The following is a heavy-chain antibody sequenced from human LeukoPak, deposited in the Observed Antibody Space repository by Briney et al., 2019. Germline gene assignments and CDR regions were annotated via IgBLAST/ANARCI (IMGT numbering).Heavy chain of an antibody. J-gene: IGHJ4*02. V-gene: IGHV1-2*02. Sequence: GASVKVSCKASGYTFTGYYMHWVRQAPGQGLEWMGWINPNSGGKNYAQKFQGRVTMTRDTSISTAYMELSRLRSDDTAVYYCARAGYNWNYDYWGQGTLVTVSS. CDR2: INPNSGGK. D-gene: IGHD1-7*01. CDR1: GYTFTGYY. CDR3: ARAGYNWNYDY.